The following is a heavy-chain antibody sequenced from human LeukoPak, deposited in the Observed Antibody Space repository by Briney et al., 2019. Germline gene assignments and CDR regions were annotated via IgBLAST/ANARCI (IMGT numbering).Heavy chain of an antibody. CDR3: APEYYYDNSGYDLY. D-gene: IGHD3-22*01. Sequence: GSSVTVSCKASGGTFSTYVISWVRQAPGQGLEWMGRIIPLLDISNYAQKSQGRLTITADKSTSTAYMELSSLRSDDTAVYYCAPEYYYDNSGYDLYWGQGTLVTVSS. CDR1: GGTFSTYV. J-gene: IGHJ4*02. V-gene: IGHV1-69*04. CDR2: IIPLLDIS.